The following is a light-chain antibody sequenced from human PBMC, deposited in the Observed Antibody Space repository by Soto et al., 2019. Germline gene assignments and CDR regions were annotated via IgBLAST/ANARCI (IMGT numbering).Light chain of an antibody. Sequence: EIQMTQSPSSLSASVGDRVTITCRASQRIGSYLNWYRQRPGKAPEVLIYGASNLQDGVPSRFSGSGSGTDFTLSIDGLQPEDFATYYCQETCSITFGAGTKVEI. V-gene: IGKV1-39*01. CDR2: GAS. J-gene: IGKJ4*01. CDR1: QRIGSY. CDR3: QETCSIT.